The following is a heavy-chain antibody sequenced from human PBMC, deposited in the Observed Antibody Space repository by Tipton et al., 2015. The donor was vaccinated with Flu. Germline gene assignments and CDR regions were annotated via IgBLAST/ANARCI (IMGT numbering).Heavy chain of an antibody. V-gene: IGHV4-38-2*01. Sequence: LRLSCSVSGYSIRSAYYWGWVRRPPGKGLEWIGNTYHSGNTYYNPTLKSRVTISVDRSKNQFSLKLISVTAADTAVYYCARRDYSNYVSEPKNCFDPWGQGTLVSVSS. CDR3: ARRDYSNYVSEPKNCFDP. D-gene: IGHD4-11*01. CDR1: GYSIRSAYY. J-gene: IGHJ5*02. CDR2: TYHSGNT.